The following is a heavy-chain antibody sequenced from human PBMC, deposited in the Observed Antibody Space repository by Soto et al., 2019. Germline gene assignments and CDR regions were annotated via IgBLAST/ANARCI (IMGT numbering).Heavy chain of an antibody. Sequence: QVQLVESGGGVVQPGRSLRLSCAASGFTFSSYGMHWVRQAPGKGLEWVAVISYDGSNKYYADSVKGRFTISRDNSKNTLYLQMNSLRAEDTAVYYCAKIRGNSGWYVFDLWGRGTLVTVSS. CDR3: AKIRGNSGWYVFDL. CDR1: GFTFSSYG. D-gene: IGHD6-19*01. J-gene: IGHJ2*01. CDR2: ISYDGSNK. V-gene: IGHV3-30*18.